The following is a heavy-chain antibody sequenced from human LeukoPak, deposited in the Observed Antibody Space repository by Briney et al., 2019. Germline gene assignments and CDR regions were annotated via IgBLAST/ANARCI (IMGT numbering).Heavy chain of an antibody. J-gene: IGHJ5*02. D-gene: IGHD2-21*02. CDR1: GYTFTSYG. CDR2: INPNSGGT. Sequence: ASVKVSCKASGYTFTSYGISWVRQAPGQGLEWMGWINPNSGGTNYAQKFQGRVTMTRDTSISTAYMELSRLRYNDTAVYYCARGPKGPYCGGDCYSDWFDPWGQGTLVTVSS. V-gene: IGHV1-2*02. CDR3: ARGPKGPYCGGDCYSDWFDP.